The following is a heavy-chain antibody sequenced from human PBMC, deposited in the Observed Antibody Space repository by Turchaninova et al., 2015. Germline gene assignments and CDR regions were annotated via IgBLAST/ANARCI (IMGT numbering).Heavy chain of an antibody. J-gene: IGHJ3*02. CDR1: GYSISGGYY. D-gene: IGHD3-3*01. V-gene: IGHV4-38-2*01. CDR3: ARHKGFTVFGMLTFDALDM. CDR2: IYHSGNS. Sequence: QVQLQESGPGLVKTSETLSLTCAVSGYSISGGYYWGWIRQPPGKGLEWSGNIYHSGNSFYNPSLNRRVTISVDTSKNQFSLMLNSVTAADSALYYCARHKGFTVFGMLTFDALDMWGHGTMVTVSS.